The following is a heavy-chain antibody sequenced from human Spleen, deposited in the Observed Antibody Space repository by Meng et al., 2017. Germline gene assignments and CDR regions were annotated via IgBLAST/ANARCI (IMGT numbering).Heavy chain of an antibody. J-gene: IGHJ4*02. V-gene: IGHV3-33*08. D-gene: IGHD6-6*01. Sequence: VQLVESGGGLIQPGGSLRLSCAASGFIVSSHYMNWVRQAPGKGLEWVAVIWSHGLEKYYADSVKGRFTISRDNSKTTVYLQMNSLKTEDTAVYYCTTSIAGPHWGQGTLVTVSS. CDR1: GFIVSSHY. CDR2: IWSHGLEK. CDR3: TTSIAGPH.